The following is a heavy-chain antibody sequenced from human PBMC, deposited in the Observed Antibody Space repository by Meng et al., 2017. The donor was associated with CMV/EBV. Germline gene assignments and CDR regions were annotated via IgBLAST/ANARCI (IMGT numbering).Heavy chain of an antibody. CDR1: GYTFTSYD. D-gene: IGHD6-13*01. CDR3: ARGPYSSSWYGYWFDP. J-gene: IGHJ5*02. V-gene: IGHV1-8*01. Sequence: SGYTFTSYDINWVRQATGQGLEWMGWMNPNSGSTGYAQKFQGRVTMTRNTSISTAYMELSSLRSEDTAVYYCARGPYSSSWYGYWFDPWGQGTLVTVSS. CDR2: MNPNSGST.